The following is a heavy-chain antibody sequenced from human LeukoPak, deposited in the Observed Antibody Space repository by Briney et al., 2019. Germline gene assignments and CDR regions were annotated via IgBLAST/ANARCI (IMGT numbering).Heavy chain of an antibody. CDR1: GFIFDDYG. V-gene: IGHV3-11*04. D-gene: IGHD2-15*01. Sequence: GGSLRLSCAASGFIFDDYGMTWVRQTPGKGLEWVSYISSSGSTIYYADSVKGRFTISRDNAKNSLYLQMNSLRAEDTAVYYCAGEVRDCSGGSCYHTDDYWGQGTLVTVSS. CDR2: ISSSGSTI. CDR3: AGEVRDCSGGSCYHTDDY. J-gene: IGHJ4*02.